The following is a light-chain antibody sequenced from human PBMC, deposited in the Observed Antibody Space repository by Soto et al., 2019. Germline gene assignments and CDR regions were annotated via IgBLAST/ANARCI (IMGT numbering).Light chain of an antibody. CDR2: SAF. V-gene: IGKV3-20*01. CDR3: QYYGSSPWT. CDR1: QSVSSNY. Sequence: EIVLTQSPGTLSLSPGERGTLSCRASQSVSSNYLAWYQQKPGQAHRLLIYSAFSGATGIPDRFSGSGSGTDFTLTISRLEPEDFAVYYCQYYGSSPWTFGQGTKVEIK. J-gene: IGKJ1*01.